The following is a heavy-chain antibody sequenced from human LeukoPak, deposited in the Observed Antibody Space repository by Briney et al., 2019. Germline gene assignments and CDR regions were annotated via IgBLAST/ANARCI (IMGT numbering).Heavy chain of an antibody. CDR3: AREGIVVRGPYYFDF. CDR1: GGTFSSYG. D-gene: IGHD3-10*01. CDR2: IIPILDIT. V-gene: IGHV1-69*04. Sequence: SVKVSCKASGGTFSSYGISWVRQAPGQGLEWMGRIIPILDITNYAQKFQGRLTITADKSTGTAYMELSSLRSEDTAVYYCAREGIVVRGPYYFDFWGQGTLVTVSS. J-gene: IGHJ4*02.